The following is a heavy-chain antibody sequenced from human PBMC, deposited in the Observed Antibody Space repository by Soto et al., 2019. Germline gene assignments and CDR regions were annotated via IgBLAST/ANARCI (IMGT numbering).Heavy chain of an antibody. V-gene: IGHV5-10-1*01. Sequence: PGESLKISCKGSGYSFAGYWITWVRQKPGKGLEWMGRIDPSDSQTYYSPSFRGHVTISVTKSITTVFLQWSSLRASDTAMYYCARPVVPGTYYHGMDVWGQGTTVTVSS. CDR1: GYSFAGYW. D-gene: IGHD2-2*01. CDR3: ARPVVPGTYYHGMDV. CDR2: IDPSDSQT. J-gene: IGHJ6*02.